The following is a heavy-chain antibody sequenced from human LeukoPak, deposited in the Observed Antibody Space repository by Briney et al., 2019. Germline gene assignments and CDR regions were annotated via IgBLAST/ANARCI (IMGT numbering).Heavy chain of an antibody. Sequence: GGSLRLSCAASGYTFSNGWVSWVREAPRRGGEWVGKIKTESDGATTDYAAPVKGRFTISRDDSKNTLLLQMNSLKTEDTALYYCTWSGLKIESWGKGTLVTVSS. J-gene: IGHJ4*02. CDR2: IKTESDGATT. V-gene: IGHV3-15*01. D-gene: IGHD3-3*01. CDR1: GYTFSNGW. CDR3: TWSGLKIES.